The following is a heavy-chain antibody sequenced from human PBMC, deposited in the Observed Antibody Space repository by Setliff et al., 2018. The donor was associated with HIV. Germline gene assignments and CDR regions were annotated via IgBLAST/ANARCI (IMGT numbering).Heavy chain of an antibody. D-gene: IGHD3-10*01. CDR3: ATDYNRGAFWHL. CDR2: ISPDATIA. CDR1: GFAFSDNW. Sequence: GGSLRLSCTASGFAFSDNWIRWVRQVPGKVLVWVSHISPDATIAGSGDSVKGRFTMSRDNTKNTAYLHMYRLTVDDTGVYYCATDYNRGAFWHLWGQGTQVTVSS. V-gene: IGHV3-74*01. J-gene: IGHJ4*02.